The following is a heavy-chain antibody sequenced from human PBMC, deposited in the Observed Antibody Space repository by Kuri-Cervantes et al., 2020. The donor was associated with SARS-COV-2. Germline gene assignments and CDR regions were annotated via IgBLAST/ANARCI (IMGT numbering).Heavy chain of an antibody. J-gene: IGHJ6*02. CDR3: ARDNLSVYYDSSVYYDYYGMDV. CDR1: GFTFSSDA. V-gene: IGHV3-23*01. D-gene: IGHD3-22*01. CDR2: ISCSGGST. Sequence: GGSLRLSCAASGFTFSSDAISWVRQAPGKGLEWVSAISCSGGSTYYADSVKGRFTISRDKSKNTLYLQMNSLRAEDTAVYYCARDNLSVYYDSSVYYDYYGMDVWGQGTTVTVSS.